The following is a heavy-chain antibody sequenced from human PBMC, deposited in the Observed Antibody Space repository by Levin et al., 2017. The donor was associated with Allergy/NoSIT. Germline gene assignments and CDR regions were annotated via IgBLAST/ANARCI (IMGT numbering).Heavy chain of an antibody. CDR3: AKLHIPIDY. D-gene: IGHD2-2*02. CDR2: ISGSGGST. CDR1: GFTFSSYA. Sequence: GESLKISCAASGFTFSSYAMSWVRQAPGKGLEWVSAISGSGGSTYYADSVKGRFTISRDNSKNTLYLQMNSLRAEDTAVYYCAKLHIPIDYWGQGTLVTVSS. V-gene: IGHV3-23*01. J-gene: IGHJ4*02.